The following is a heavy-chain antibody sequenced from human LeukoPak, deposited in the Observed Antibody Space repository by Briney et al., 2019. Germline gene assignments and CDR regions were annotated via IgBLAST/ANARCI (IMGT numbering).Heavy chain of an antibody. V-gene: IGHV4-61*02. D-gene: IGHD3-10*02. J-gene: IGHJ5*02. CDR1: GCSISSGSYY. CDR3: ARDIPGGGYYDRYNWFDP. CDR2: IYTSGST. Sequence: PSQTLSLTCTVSGCSISSGSYYWSWIRQPAEKGLEWIGRIYTSGSTNYNPSLKSRVTISVDTSKNQFSLKLSSVTAADTAVYYCARDIPGGGYYDRYNWFDPWGQGTLVTVSS.